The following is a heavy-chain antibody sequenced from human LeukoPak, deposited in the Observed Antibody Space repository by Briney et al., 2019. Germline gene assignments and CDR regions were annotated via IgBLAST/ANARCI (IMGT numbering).Heavy chain of an antibody. Sequence: GGSLRLSCGASGFTFHEKYAMHWVRQAPGKGLEWVSGFSLDSDNVGYADSVRGRFTVSRGRAKNSLYLQMNYLRPEDTALYFCTKDMDPGGINVWGQGTTVIVSS. CDR3: TKDMDPGGINV. D-gene: IGHD2-2*03. CDR1: GFTFHEKYA. J-gene: IGHJ6*02. CDR2: FSLDSDNV. V-gene: IGHV3-9*01.